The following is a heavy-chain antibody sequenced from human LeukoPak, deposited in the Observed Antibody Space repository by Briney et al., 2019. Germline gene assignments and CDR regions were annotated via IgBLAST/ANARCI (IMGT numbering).Heavy chain of an antibody. CDR1: GYTFTSYD. CDR3: ARDRYLAGQAGSYFGY. Sequence: GASVKVSCKASGYTFTSYDINWVRQATGQGREWMGWMDPNSGNTGYAQKFQGRVTMTRNTSISTAYMELSSLRSADTAVYYCARDRYLAGQAGSYFGYWGQGTLVTVSS. J-gene: IGHJ4*02. V-gene: IGHV1-8*01. D-gene: IGHD1-26*01. CDR2: MDPNSGNT.